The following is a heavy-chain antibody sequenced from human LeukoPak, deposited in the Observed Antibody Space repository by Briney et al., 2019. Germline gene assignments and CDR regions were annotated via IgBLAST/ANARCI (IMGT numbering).Heavy chain of an antibody. CDR1: GYNFTNYW. D-gene: IGHD6-6*01. Sequence: GESLKISCKGAGYNFTNYWISWVRQMPGKGLEWMRTIDPSDSYNNYSPSFQGHVTISAEKSISTAYLQWSSLKASDTAMYYCARAYSRSRFDYWGQGTLVTVSS. CDR2: IDPSDSYN. J-gene: IGHJ4*02. CDR3: ARAYSRSRFDY. V-gene: IGHV5-10-1*01.